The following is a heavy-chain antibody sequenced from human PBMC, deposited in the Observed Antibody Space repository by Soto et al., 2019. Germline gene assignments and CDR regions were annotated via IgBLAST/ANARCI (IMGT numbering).Heavy chain of an antibody. CDR2: IKADGSST. CDR1: GFPFSKSW. V-gene: IGHV3-74*01. J-gene: IGHJ4*02. D-gene: IGHD2-21*02. CDR3: VREQENCVGDCVAY. Sequence: EVQLVESGGGLVQSGGSLRLSCAASGFPFSKSWMHWVRQAPGKGLMWVSRIKADGSSTSYADSVKGRFTIFRDNAKNTLYLQLNRLGAEDTAVYYCVREQENCVGDCVAYWGEGTLVTVSS.